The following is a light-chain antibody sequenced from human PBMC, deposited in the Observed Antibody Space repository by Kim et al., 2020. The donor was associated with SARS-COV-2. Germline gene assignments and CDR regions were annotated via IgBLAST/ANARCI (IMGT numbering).Light chain of an antibody. CDR3: QSYDSSNLV. CDR2: EDN. J-gene: IGLJ2*01. CDR1: SGSIASNS. V-gene: IGLV6-57*03. Sequence: GKTVTISCTRISGSIASNSVQWYQQRPGSAPTTVIYEDNQRPSGVPDRFSGSIDSSSNSASLTISGLKTEDEADYYCQSYDSSNLVFGGGTQLTVL.